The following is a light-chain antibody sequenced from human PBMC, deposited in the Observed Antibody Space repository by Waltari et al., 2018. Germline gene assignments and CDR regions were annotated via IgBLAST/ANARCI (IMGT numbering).Light chain of an antibody. Sequence: QSALTQPRSVSGSPGPSVTISCTGTSSHVGGFNYVSWYQQHPGKAPKIMIYDVIKRPSGVPDRFSGSKSDNTASLTISGLQAEDEADYYCCSYAGSYTVLFGGGTKLTVL. CDR2: DVI. CDR3: CSYAGSYTVL. V-gene: IGLV2-11*01. J-gene: IGLJ2*01. CDR1: SSHVGGFNY.